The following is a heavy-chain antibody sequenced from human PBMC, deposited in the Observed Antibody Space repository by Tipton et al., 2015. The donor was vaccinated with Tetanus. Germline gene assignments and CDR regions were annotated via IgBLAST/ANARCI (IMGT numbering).Heavy chain of an antibody. J-gene: IGHJ4*02. CDR1: GYTFTGYD. Sequence: QVQLVQSGAEVKRPGASVKVSRKSSGYTFTGYDVSWVRQAPGQGLEWMGWINTHNGDTNYAQRFQGRVTMTTDTSTSTAYMELRGLRSDDTAVYFCVRDKVGGITGFDHWGQGTLVTVSS. D-gene: IGHD1-26*01. CDR2: INTHNGDT. V-gene: IGHV1-18*01. CDR3: VRDKVGGITGFDH.